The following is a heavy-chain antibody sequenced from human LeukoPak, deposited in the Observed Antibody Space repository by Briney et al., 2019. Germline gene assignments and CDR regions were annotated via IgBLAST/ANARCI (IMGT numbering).Heavy chain of an antibody. CDR2: IYPGDSDT. V-gene: IGHV5-51*01. Sequence: GESLKISCKGSGYSFTTYWIGWVRQMPGKGLEWMGIIYPGDSDTRYSPSFQGQVTISADTSINTAYLQWSSLKASDTAMYYCARLGTVTSPQFDYWGQGTLVTVSS. CDR3: ARLGTVTSPQFDY. J-gene: IGHJ4*02. CDR1: GYSFTTYW. D-gene: IGHD4-17*01.